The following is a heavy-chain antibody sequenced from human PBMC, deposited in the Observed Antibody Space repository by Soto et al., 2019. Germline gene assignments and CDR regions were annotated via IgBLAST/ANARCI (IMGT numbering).Heavy chain of an antibody. Sequence: VKVSCKASGGTFSSYAISWVRQAAGQGLEWMGGIIPIFATASYAQKFQGRVTITADESTSTAYMELSSLRSEDTAVYYCARPLDHYYYYYGMDVWGQGTTVTVSS. CDR1: GGTFSSYA. CDR2: IIPIFATA. CDR3: ARPLDHYYYYYGMDV. D-gene: IGHD1-1*01. V-gene: IGHV1-69*13. J-gene: IGHJ6*02.